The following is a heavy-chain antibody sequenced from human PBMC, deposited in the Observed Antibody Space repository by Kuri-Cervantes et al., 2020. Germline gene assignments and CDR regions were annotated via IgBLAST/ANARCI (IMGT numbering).Heavy chain of an antibody. CDR1: GFTFSSYS. D-gene: IGHD2-2*02. J-gene: IGHJ6*02. CDR2: ISSSSSTI. Sequence: GESLKISCAASGFTFSSYSMNWVRQAPGKGLEWVSYISSSSSTIYYADSVKGRFTISRDNSKNTLYLQMNSLRAEDTAVYYCARDLCSSTSCYIVYYYYGMDVWGQGTTVTVSS. CDR3: ARDLCSSTSCYIVYYYYGMDV. V-gene: IGHV3-48*01.